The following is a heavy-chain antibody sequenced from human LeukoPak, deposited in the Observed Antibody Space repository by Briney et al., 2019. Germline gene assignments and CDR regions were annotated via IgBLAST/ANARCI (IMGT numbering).Heavy chain of an antibody. CDR1: GFTVSNNY. CDR2: IYSGGST. Sequence: GGSLRLSCAASGFTVSNNYMSWVRQAPGKGLEWVSVIYSGGSTYYADSVRGRFTISRDNSKNTLYLQLNSLRAEDTAVYYCAAAYYYDRDAFDIWGQGTMVTVSS. CDR3: AAAYYYDRDAFDI. J-gene: IGHJ3*02. D-gene: IGHD3-22*01. V-gene: IGHV3-66*01.